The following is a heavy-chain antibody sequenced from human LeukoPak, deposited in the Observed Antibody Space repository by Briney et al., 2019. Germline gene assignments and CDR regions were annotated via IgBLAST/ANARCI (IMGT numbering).Heavy chain of an antibody. Sequence: ASVNVSCKASGYSFTAFYIHWVRQPPGQGLEWVGWIHPRRGDTNYAYKFQGRVTMTRDTSISTAYMDLGSLGSDDTAVYYCARDGEYGTGSYYRGCFDYWGQGILVTVSS. V-gene: IGHV1-2*02. CDR2: IHPRRGDT. J-gene: IGHJ4*02. CDR1: GYSFTAFY. CDR3: ARDGEYGTGSYYRGCFDY. D-gene: IGHD3-10*01.